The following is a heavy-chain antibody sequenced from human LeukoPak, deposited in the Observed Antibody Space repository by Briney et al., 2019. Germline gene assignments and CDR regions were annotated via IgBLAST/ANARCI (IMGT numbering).Heavy chain of an antibody. CDR1: GYTFTGYY. CDR3: ARDLLSQSPTPNY. V-gene: IGHV1-2*02. J-gene: IGHJ4*02. Sequence: ASVNVSCKASGYTFTGYYMHWVRQAPGQGLEWTGWINPNSGDTNYAQKFKGRVTITRDTSISTAYMGLSRLSSDDTAVYYCARDLLSQSPTPNYWGQGSLVTVSS. D-gene: IGHD6-19*01. CDR2: INPNSGDT.